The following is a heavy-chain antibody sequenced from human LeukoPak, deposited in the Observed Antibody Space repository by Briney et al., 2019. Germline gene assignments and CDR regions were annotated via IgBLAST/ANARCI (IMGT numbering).Heavy chain of an antibody. CDR2: INHSGST. D-gene: IGHD4-23*01. CDR3: ARVGGNSSYFDY. V-gene: IGHV4-34*01. J-gene: IGHJ4*02. CDR1: GGSFSGYY. Sequence: SETLPLTCAVYGGSFSGYYWSWIRQPPGKGLEWIGEINHSGSTNYNPSLKSRVTISVDTSKNQFSLKLSSVTAADTAVYYCARVGGNSSYFDYWGQGTLVTVSS.